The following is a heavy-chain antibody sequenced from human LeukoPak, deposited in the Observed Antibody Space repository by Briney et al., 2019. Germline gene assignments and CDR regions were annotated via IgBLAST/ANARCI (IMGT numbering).Heavy chain of an antibody. J-gene: IGHJ6*03. Sequence: PSETLSLTCAVYGGSFSGYYWSWIRQPPGKGLEWIGEINHSGSTNYNPSLKSRVTISVDTSKNQFSLKLSSVTAADTAVYYCARESPLGGVYSSYYYYYMDVWGKGTTVTVSS. CDR2: INHSGST. V-gene: IGHV4-34*01. D-gene: IGHD6-13*01. CDR1: GGSFSGYY. CDR3: ARESPLGGVYSSYYYYYMDV.